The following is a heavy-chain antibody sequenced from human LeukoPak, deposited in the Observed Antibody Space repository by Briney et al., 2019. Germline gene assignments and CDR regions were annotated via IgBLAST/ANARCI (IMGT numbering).Heavy chain of an antibody. CDR3: TRSSYGDYLFDY. V-gene: IGHV4-59*01. CDR2: IYYSGST. J-gene: IGHJ4*02. D-gene: IGHD4-17*01. CDR1: GGSIRSYY. Sequence: SETLSLTCTVSGGSIRSYYWSWIRQPPGKELEWIGYIYYSGSTNYNPSLKSRVTISVGTSKNHFSLKLSSVTAADTAVYYCTRSSYGDYLFDYWGQGTLVTVSS.